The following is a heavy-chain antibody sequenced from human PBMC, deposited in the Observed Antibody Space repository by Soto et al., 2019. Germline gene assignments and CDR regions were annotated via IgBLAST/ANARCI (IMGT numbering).Heavy chain of an antibody. Sequence: QVQLVQSGTEVKNPGASVKISCKTSGYTFINYGLSWVRQAPGQGLEWIGGVGAYSDITEYAGKLKDRVTMATDTSAGTVYVELRSRTSGGTAVYYCARVGQGMDVWGEGTTVTVSA. CDR2: VGAYSDIT. V-gene: IGHV1-18*01. J-gene: IGHJ6*04. CDR1: GYTFINYG. CDR3: ARVGQGMDV.